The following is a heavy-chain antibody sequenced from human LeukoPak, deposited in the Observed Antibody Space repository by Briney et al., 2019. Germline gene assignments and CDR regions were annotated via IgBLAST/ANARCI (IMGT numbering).Heavy chain of an antibody. CDR1: GFTFSSYW. Sequence: GGSLRLSCAASGFTFSSYWMNWARQAPGKGLEWVASINHNGNVNYYVDSVKGRFTISRDDAKNSLYLQMNSLRAEDTAVYYCARVQSIGMDVWGQGTTVTVSS. CDR3: ARVQSIGMDV. J-gene: IGHJ6*02. V-gene: IGHV3-7*03. D-gene: IGHD2/OR15-2a*01. CDR2: INHNGNVN.